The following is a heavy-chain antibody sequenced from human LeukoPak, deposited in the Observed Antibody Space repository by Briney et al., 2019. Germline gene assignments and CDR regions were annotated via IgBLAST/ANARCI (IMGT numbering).Heavy chain of an antibody. CDR1: GFTVSSNY. J-gene: IGHJ4*02. CDR2: IYSGGGT. CDR3: ARRTAVSYYFDS. V-gene: IGHV3-53*01. D-gene: IGHD1-14*01. Sequence: GGSLRLSCAASGFTVSSNYMSWVRQAPGEGLEWVSVIYSGGGTFYADSVKGRFTISRDNSKHTLSLQMNSLRVEDTAVYYCARRTAVSYYFDSWGQGTLVTVSS.